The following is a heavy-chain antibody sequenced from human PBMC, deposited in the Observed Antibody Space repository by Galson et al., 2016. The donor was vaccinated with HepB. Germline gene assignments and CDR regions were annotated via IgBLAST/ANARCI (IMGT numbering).Heavy chain of an antibody. D-gene: IGHD3-10*01. V-gene: IGHV4-39*07. CDR3: ARAIRGGVFDF. CDR2: IYNSGST. CDR1: GGSISSSSYY. J-gene: IGHJ4*02. Sequence: SETLSLTCIVSGGSISSSSYYWVWIRQPPGMVLEWIGSIYNSGSTYYNPSLKSRVTISIDSSKNQFSLKLTSVTAADTAVYFCARAIRGGVFDFWGQGTLVTASS.